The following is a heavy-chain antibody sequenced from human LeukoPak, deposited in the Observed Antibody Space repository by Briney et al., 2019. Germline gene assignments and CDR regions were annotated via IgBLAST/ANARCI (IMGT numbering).Heavy chain of an antibody. V-gene: IGHV3-23*01. D-gene: IGHD3-10*01. CDR2: ISGSGGST. J-gene: IGHJ6*02. CDR3: AKGMVRGVTTGYGMDV. CDR1: GFTFSSYA. Sequence: GSLRLSCAASGFTFSSYAMSWVRQAPGKGLEWVSAISGSGGSTYYADSVKGRFTISRDNSKNTLYLQMNSLRAEDTAVYYCAKGMVRGVTTGYGMDVWGQGTTVTVSS.